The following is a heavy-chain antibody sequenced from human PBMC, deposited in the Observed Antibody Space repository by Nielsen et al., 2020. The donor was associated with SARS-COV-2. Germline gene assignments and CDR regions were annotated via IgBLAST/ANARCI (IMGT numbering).Heavy chain of an antibody. Sequence: SETLSLTCTVSGGSIRSYNWTWIRQPPGKGLEWIGYIYYTGSTNYNPSLKSRVTMSVDTSKNQFSLKLRSVTAADTAVYFCATAVGATSSHDAFDIWGQGTMVTVSS. J-gene: IGHJ3*02. V-gene: IGHV4-59*08. CDR1: GGSIRSYN. CDR2: IYYTGST. D-gene: IGHD1-26*01. CDR3: ATAVGATSSHDAFDI.